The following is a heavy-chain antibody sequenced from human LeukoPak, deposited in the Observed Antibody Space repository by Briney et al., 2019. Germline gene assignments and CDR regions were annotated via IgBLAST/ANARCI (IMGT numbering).Heavy chain of an antibody. CDR3: ARGPDHTDGYYYDSSGYPDAFDI. J-gene: IGHJ3*02. CDR1: GGSISSYY. Sequence: SETLSLTCTVSGGSISSYYWSWIRQPPGKGLEWIGYIYYSGSTNYNPSLKSRVTISVDTSKNQFSLKLSSVTAADTAVYYCARGPDHTDGYYYDSSGYPDAFDIWGQGTMVTVSS. CDR2: IYYSGST. V-gene: IGHV4-59*01. D-gene: IGHD3-22*01.